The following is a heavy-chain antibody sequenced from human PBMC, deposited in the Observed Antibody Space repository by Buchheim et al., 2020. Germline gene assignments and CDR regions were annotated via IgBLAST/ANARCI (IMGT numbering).Heavy chain of an antibody. CDR3: ARDSAVAGY. Sequence: EVQLVESGGGLVQPGGSLRLSCAASGFTFGSYNMNWVRQAPGKGLEWVSYISGSSSTIYYADSVKGRFTISRDNAETSLYLQMNSLGAEDTAVYYCARDSAVAGYWGQGTL. CDR2: ISGSSSTI. J-gene: IGHJ4*02. V-gene: IGHV3-48*04. CDR1: GFTFGSYN. D-gene: IGHD6-19*01.